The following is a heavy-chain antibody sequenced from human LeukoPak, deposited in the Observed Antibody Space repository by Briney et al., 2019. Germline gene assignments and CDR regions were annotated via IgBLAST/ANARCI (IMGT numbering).Heavy chain of an antibody. CDR2: IYTSGST. D-gene: IGHD2-21*02. V-gene: IGHV4-4*09. CDR3: ATTRDTNYNWFDP. CDR1: GGSISSYY. J-gene: IGHJ5*02. Sequence: PSETLSLTCTVSGGSISSYYWSWIRRPPGKGLEWIGYIYTSGSTNYNPSLKSRVTISVDTSKNQFSLKLSSVTAADTGVYYCATTRDTNYNWFDPWGQGTLVTVSS.